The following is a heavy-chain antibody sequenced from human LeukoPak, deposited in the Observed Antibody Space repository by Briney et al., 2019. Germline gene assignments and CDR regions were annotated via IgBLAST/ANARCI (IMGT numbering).Heavy chain of an antibody. V-gene: IGHV3-7*01. Sequence: PGGSLRLSCVASGFTLSSYWMSWVRQALGKGLEWVANIDGDGSTEAYVDSLKGRFTISRDNAKNSLYLQMNNLRVEDTAVYYCARGGAAFAESVYWGQGTLVTVSS. J-gene: IGHJ4*02. CDR2: IDGDGSTE. CDR1: GFTLSSYW. CDR3: ARGGAAFAESVY. D-gene: IGHD3-3*01.